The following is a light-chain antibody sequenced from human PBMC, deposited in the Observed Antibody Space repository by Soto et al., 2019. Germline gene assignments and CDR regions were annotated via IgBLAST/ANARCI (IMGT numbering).Light chain of an antibody. Sequence: DIQMTQSPSSLSASVRDRVTITCRASQTISTHLNWYQQKPGKAPKLLIYAASTLQSGVPSRFSGSGSGTDFTLTINSLQPEDFATYYCQQSLTIPYTFGQGTKLETK. CDR1: QTISTH. CDR2: AAS. CDR3: QQSLTIPYT. V-gene: IGKV1-39*01. J-gene: IGKJ2*01.